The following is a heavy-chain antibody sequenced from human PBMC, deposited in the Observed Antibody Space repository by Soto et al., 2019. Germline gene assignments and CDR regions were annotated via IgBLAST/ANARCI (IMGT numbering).Heavy chain of an antibody. CDR2: VNPNTDNT. CDR1: GYTFRSYD. Sequence: QVQLVQSGAEVKKPGASVKVSCTASGYTFRSYDIHWVRQATGQGLEWMGWVNPNTDNTGYAQRFQGRVTMTRDISKSTAYMELSRLTSEDTTIYYCARAYGAGSFDFWGPGTLVSVSS. D-gene: IGHD3-10*01. J-gene: IGHJ5*01. CDR3: ARAYGAGSFDF. V-gene: IGHV1-8*01.